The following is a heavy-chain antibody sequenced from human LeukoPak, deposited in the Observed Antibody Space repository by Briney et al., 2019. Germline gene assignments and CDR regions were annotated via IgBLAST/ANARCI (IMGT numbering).Heavy chain of an antibody. CDR3: AKDRVAAAGPYGS. V-gene: IGHV3-23*01. CDR2: ISGRGGST. J-gene: IGHJ5*02. Sequence: SGGSLRLSCAASGFTFSSYAMSWVRQAPGKGPEWVSVISGRGGSTYYADSVKGRFTISRDNSKNTVYLEMNSLRAEDTAVYYCAKDRVAAAGPYGSWGQGTLVTVSS. D-gene: IGHD6-13*01. CDR1: GFTFSSYA.